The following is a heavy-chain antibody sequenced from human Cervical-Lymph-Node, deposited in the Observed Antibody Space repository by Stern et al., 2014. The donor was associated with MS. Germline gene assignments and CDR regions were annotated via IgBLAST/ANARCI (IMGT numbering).Heavy chain of an antibody. CDR3: ARLHPTARRYSSSWYWFDY. Sequence: VQLVESGAEVKKPGASVKVSCKASGYTFTGYYMHWVRQAPGQGLEWMGWINPNSGGTNYAQKFQGRDTMTRDTSISTAYMELSRLRSDDTAVYYCARLHPTARRYSSSWYWFDYWGQGTLVTVSS. CDR2: INPNSGGT. CDR1: GYTFTGYY. V-gene: IGHV1-2*02. D-gene: IGHD6-13*01. J-gene: IGHJ4*02.